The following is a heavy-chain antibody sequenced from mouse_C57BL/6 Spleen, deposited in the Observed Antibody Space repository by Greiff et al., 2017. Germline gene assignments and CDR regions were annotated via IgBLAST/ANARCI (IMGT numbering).Heavy chain of an antibody. Sequence: LQESGAELVRPGASVTLSCKASGYTFTDYEMHWVKQTPVHGLEWIGAIDPETGGTAYNQKFKGKAILTADKSSSTAYMELRSLTSEDSAVYYCTRPMGFADWGQGTLVTVSA. CDR1: GYTFTDYE. V-gene: IGHV1-15*01. J-gene: IGHJ3*01. CDR3: TRPMGFAD. CDR2: IDPETGGT.